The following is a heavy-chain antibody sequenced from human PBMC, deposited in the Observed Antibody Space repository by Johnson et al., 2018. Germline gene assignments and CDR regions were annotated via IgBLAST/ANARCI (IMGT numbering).Heavy chain of an antibody. CDR3: ARALGRDYFDY. CDR2: IYPGDSDT. J-gene: IGHJ4*02. CDR1: AYIFSNYW. Sequence: VQLLESGAEVQKPGESLRISCKASAYIFSNYWIVWVRQMPGKGLEWMGLIYPGDSDTRSSPSCQGQVTISPDNSINTAYLQWTSLQASATAMYYCARALGRDYFDYWGQGNLVTVSS. V-gene: IGHV5-51*01. D-gene: IGHD3-16*01.